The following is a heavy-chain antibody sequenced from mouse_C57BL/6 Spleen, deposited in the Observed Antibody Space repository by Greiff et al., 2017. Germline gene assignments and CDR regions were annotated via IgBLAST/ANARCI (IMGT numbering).Heavy chain of an antibody. CDR2: INPSNGGT. D-gene: IGHD2-1*01. Sequence: VQLQQPGTELVKPGASVKLSCKASGYTFPSYWMHWVKQRPGHGLEWIGNINPSNGGTNYNEKLQSKATLTVDTASSTAYMPLSSLSSEDSAVYYCARGVYYGNSDYWGQGTTLTVSS. V-gene: IGHV1-53*01. CDR3: ARGVYYGNSDY. CDR1: GYTFPSYW. J-gene: IGHJ2*01.